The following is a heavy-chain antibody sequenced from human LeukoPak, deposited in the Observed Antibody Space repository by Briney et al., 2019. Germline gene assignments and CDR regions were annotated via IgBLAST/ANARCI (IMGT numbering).Heavy chain of an antibody. CDR1: GFSLSSYN. CDR2: ISTSSYYI. J-gene: IGHJ6*03. V-gene: IGHV3-21*01. D-gene: IGHD5/OR15-5a*01. CDR3: ARDPTLVSGPVHYYYYMDV. Sequence: GGSLRLSCVASGFSLSSYNMNWVRQAPGKGLEWVSSISTSSYYIYYTDSVRGRFIISRDNTRNSLYLQMNSLRAEDTAVYYCARDPTLVSGPVHYYYYMDVWGKGTTVTVSS.